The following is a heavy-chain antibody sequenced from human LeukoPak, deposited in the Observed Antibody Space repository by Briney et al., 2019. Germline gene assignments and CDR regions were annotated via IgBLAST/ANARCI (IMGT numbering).Heavy chain of an antibody. CDR2: IYYGGSP. J-gene: IGHJ4*02. CDR1: GGSISSVTCY. Sequence: SETLSLTCTVSGGSISSVTCYWSWIRQHPGKGLEWIGYIYYGGSPDYNPSLKSRVTISVDTSKNQFSLKLSSVTAADTAVYYCARADRTLVPYWGQGTLVTVSS. CDR3: ARADRTLVPY. V-gene: IGHV4-31*03. D-gene: IGHD6-6*01.